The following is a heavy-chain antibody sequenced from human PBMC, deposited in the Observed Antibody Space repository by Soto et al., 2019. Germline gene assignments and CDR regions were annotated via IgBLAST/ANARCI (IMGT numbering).Heavy chain of an antibody. Sequence: SETLSLTCTVSGGSITSNAYYWCWIRQPPGKGLEWLGYIHYSGSASYNPCLKSRVTMSVDTSKNQFSLKLSSVTAADTAVYYCARARYYDPPWFDPWGQGTLVTVSS. CDR3: ARARYYDPPWFDP. V-gene: IGHV4-39*01. J-gene: IGHJ5*02. CDR2: IHYSGSA. CDR1: GGSITSNAYY. D-gene: IGHD3-22*01.